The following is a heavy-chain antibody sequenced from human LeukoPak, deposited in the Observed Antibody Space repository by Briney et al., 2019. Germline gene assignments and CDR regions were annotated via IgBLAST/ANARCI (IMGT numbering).Heavy chain of an antibody. D-gene: IGHD1-26*01. CDR1: GFTFSNHS. V-gene: IGHV3-74*01. J-gene: IGHJ4*02. Sequence: AGSLRLSCAASGFTFSNHSMHWVRQAPGKGLVWVSCIKSDGTYSDYADSVKGRFTVSRDNARNTLYLQMDSLRVEDTALYYCARDSPSGGRAFDSWSQGTLVAVSS. CDR2: IKSDGTYS. CDR3: ARDSPSGGRAFDS.